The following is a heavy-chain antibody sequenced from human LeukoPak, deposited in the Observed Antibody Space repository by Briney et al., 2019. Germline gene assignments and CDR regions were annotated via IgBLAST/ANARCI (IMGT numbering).Heavy chain of an antibody. Sequence: SETLSLTCTVSGVSISSYYWSWIRQPAGKGLEWIGRIHTSGSTNYNPSLKSRVTMSVDTSKNQFSLKVNSVTAADTAVYYCARGSYYYYYDSSGYEGTGFDYWGQGTLVSVSS. J-gene: IGHJ4*02. CDR3: ARGSYYYYYDSSGYEGTGFDY. V-gene: IGHV4-4*07. CDR1: GVSISSYY. CDR2: IHTSGST. D-gene: IGHD3-22*01.